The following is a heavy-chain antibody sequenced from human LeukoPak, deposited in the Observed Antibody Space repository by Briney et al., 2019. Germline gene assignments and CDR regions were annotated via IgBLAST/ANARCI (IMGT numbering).Heavy chain of an antibody. V-gene: IGHV3-23*01. Sequence: GSLRIFFGASGFTFSRYAMRWGRPAPGEGLEWVSAISGSGGSTYYADSVKGRFTISRDNSKNTLYLQMNSLRAEDTAVYYCAKDGDGYNSIWGQGTLVTVSS. CDR3: AKDGDGYNSI. J-gene: IGHJ4*02. D-gene: IGHD5-24*01. CDR1: GFTFSRYA. CDR2: ISGSGGST.